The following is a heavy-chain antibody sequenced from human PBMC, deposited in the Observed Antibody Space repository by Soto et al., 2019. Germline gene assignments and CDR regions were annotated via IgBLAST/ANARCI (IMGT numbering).Heavy chain of an antibody. CDR1: GFTFSSYG. D-gene: IGHD2-2*01. V-gene: IGHV3-33*01. J-gene: IGHJ6*02. CDR3: AREYCSSTSCQTYYYYYGMDV. Sequence: QVQLVESGGGVVQPGRSLRLSCAASGFTFSSYGMHWVRQAPGKGLEWVAVIWYDGSNKYYADSVKGRFTISRDNSKNTLYLQRNSLRAEDTAVYYCAREYCSSTSCQTYYYYYGMDVWGQGTTVTVSS. CDR2: IWYDGSNK.